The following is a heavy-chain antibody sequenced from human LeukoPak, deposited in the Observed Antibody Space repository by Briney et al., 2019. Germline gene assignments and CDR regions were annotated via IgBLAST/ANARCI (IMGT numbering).Heavy chain of an antibody. D-gene: IGHD3-22*01. CDR1: GGSISSSSYY. Sequence: SETLSLTCTVSGGSISSSSYYWGWIRQPPGKGLEWVGSIYDSGSTYYNPSIKSRVTISVDTSKNQFSLKLSSVTAADTAVYYCARPSYYYDSSGYTFDYWGQGTLVTVSS. V-gene: IGHV4-39*01. CDR3: ARPSYYYDSSGYTFDY. J-gene: IGHJ4*02. CDR2: IYDSGST.